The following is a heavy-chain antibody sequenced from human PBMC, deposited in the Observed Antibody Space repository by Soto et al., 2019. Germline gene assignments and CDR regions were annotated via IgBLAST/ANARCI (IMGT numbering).Heavy chain of an antibody. Sequence: ETLCVPCAVYGGAFSGYYWRRIRQPPAKKLELIVVFNHSGSTNYIPSLMSRVTRSVDTSTNQFSLKLSSVTAADTAVYYCVRGEMTTVTTVPWLADKDVWGKGTTVTVSS. J-gene: IGHJ6*04. V-gene: IGHV4-34*01. D-gene: IGHD4-4*01. CDR2: FNHSGST. CDR3: VRGEMTTVTTVPWLADKDV. CDR1: GGAFSGYY.